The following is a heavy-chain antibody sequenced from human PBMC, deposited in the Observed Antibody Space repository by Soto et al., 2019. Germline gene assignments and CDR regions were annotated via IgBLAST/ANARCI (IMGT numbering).Heavy chain of an antibody. CDR2: ITHSGST. CDR3: ARSVGGYDFWSGYYTANVYGMDV. CDR1: GGSFSGYY. J-gene: IGHJ6*02. V-gene: IGHV4-34*01. Sequence: ASDTLSLTCAVYGGSFSGYYWSWIRQPPGKGLEWIGEITHSGSTNYNPSLKSRDTISVETSKNQFSLKLRSVTAADTAVYYCARSVGGYDFWSGYYTANVYGMDVWGQGTTVTVSS. D-gene: IGHD3-3*01.